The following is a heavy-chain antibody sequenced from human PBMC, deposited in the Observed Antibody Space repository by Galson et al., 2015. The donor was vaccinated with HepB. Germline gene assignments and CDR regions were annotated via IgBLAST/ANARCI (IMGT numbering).Heavy chain of an antibody. Sequence: SLRLSCAASGFTFSSYSMNWVRQAPGKGLEWVSSISSSSSYIYYADSVKGRFTISRDNAKNSLYLQMNSLRAEDTAEYYCAREGDAPGAFDIWGQGTMVTVSS. CDR1: GFTFSSYS. CDR2: ISSSSSYI. D-gene: IGHD3-16*01. V-gene: IGHV3-21*01. J-gene: IGHJ3*02. CDR3: AREGDAPGAFDI.